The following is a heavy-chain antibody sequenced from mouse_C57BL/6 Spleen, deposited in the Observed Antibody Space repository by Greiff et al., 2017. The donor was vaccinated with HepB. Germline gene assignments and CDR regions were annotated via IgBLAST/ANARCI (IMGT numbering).Heavy chain of an antibody. CDR3: TRDGGSSYGNFDV. CDR2: ISSGGDYI. CDR1: GFTFSSYA. J-gene: IGHJ1*03. Sequence: EVHLVESGEGLVKPGGSLKLSCAASGFTFSSYAMSWVRQTPEKRLEWVAYISSGGDYIYYADTVKGRFTISRDNARNTLYLQMSSLKSEDTAMYYCTRDGGSSYGNFDVWGTGTTVTVSS. V-gene: IGHV5-9-1*02. D-gene: IGHD1-1*01.